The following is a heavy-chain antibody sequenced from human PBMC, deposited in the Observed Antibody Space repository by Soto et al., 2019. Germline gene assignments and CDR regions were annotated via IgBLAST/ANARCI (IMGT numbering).Heavy chain of an antibody. CDR1: GFTFSSYG. D-gene: IGHD3-10*01. CDR2: ISYDGSNK. J-gene: IGHJ4*02. V-gene: IGHV3-30*18. CDR3: AKVRMVRGVIPRGYFDY. Sequence: QVQLVESGGGVVQPGRSLRLSCAASGFTFSSYGMHWVRQAPGKGLEWVAVISYDGSNKYYADSVKGRFTISRDNSKNTLYLQMNSLRAEDTAVYYWAKVRMVRGVIPRGYFDYWGQGTLVTVSS.